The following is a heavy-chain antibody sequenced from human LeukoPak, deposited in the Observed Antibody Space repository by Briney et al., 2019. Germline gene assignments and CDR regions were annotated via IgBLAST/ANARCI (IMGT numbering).Heavy chain of an antibody. Sequence: KPSETLSLTCAVYGGSFSGYYWSWIRQPPGKGLEWIGEINHSGSTNYNPSLKRGVTISVDTSTNQSSLKLSSVTAAATAVYYSARGDYLGYWGQGTLVTASS. CDR1: GGSFSGYY. CDR2: INHSGST. J-gene: IGHJ4*02. CDR3: ARGDYLGY. V-gene: IGHV4-34*01.